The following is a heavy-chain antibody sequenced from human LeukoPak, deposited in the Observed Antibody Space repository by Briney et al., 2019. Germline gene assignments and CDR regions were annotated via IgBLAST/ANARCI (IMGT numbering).Heavy chain of an antibody. CDR2: MWYDGSNK. Sequence: GGSLRLSCAASGFTFSSYGMHWVRQAPGKGLEWVAVMWYDGSNKYYADSVKGRFTISRDNSKNTLYLQMNSLRAEDTAVYYCAASKGLTDAFDIWGQGTMVTVSS. J-gene: IGHJ3*02. CDR3: AASKGLTDAFDI. D-gene: IGHD6-19*01. V-gene: IGHV3-33*01. CDR1: GFTFSSYG.